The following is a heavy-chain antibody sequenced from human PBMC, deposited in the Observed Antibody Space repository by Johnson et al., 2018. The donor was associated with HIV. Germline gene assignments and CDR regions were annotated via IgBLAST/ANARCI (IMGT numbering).Heavy chain of an antibody. V-gene: IGHV3-30*02. Sequence: QVQLVESGGGLVQPGRSLRLSCTAFGFIFGDYVMSWVRQAPGKGLEWVAFIRYDGSNKYYADSVKGRFTISRDNSKNTLYLQMNSLRAEDTALYYCAKDLDYGGNGDPGAFDIWGQGTMVTVSS. CDR3: AKDLDYGGNGDPGAFDI. J-gene: IGHJ3*02. CDR1: GFIFGDYV. CDR2: IRYDGSNK. D-gene: IGHD4-23*01.